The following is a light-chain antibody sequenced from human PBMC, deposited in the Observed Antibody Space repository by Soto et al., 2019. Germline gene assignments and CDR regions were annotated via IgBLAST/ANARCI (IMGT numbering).Light chain of an antibody. CDR2: GAS. Sequence: EIVLTQXPGTLSLSPGERATLSCRASQSVSSSYLAWYQQKPGQAPRLLIYGASSRATGIPDRFSGSGSGTDFTLTISRLEPEDFAVYYCQQYGSSPGTFGQGTKVEIK. V-gene: IGKV3-20*01. CDR1: QSVSSSY. CDR3: QQYGSSPGT. J-gene: IGKJ1*01.